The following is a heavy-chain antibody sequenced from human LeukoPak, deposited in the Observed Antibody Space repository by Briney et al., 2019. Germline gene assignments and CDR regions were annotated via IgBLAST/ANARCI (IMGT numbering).Heavy chain of an antibody. CDR1: VFTFKISA. Sequence: PGGSLRLSCVASVFTFKISAMAWVRQAPGKGLEWVSIISGSGDSTDYSNSVKGHFTISRDNSKNTVFLQMDSLRAEDSAVYFCVQTYCSTTRCSPGFDDWGQGTLVTVSP. CDR3: VQTYCSTTRCSPGFDD. D-gene: IGHD2-2*01. J-gene: IGHJ4*02. V-gene: IGHV3-23*01. CDR2: ISGSGDST.